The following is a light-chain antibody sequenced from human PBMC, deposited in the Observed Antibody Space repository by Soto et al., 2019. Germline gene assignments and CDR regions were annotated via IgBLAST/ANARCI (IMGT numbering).Light chain of an antibody. V-gene: IGKV3-20*01. CDR2: DAF. CDR1: ETIRNL. CDR3: QLYGSSLFT. Sequence: EIVLTQSPATLSLSPGERATLSCRASETIRNLLAWYQQRPGQAPRLLIYDAFSRAPGIPDRFSGSGSGTDFTLTISRLEPEDFAVYYCQLYGSSLFTFGPGTNVDIK. J-gene: IGKJ3*01.